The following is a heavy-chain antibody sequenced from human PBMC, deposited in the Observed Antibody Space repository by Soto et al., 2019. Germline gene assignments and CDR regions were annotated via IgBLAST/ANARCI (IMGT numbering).Heavy chain of an antibody. Sequence: ASVKVSCKASGGTFSSYAISWVRQAPGQGLEWMGGIIPIFGTANYAQKFQGRVTITADKSTSTAYMELSSLRSEDTAVYYCARATYYYDRSGYYYFDYWGQGTLVTLSS. CDR1: GGTFSSYA. CDR2: IIPIFGTA. CDR3: ARATYYYDRSGYYYFDY. V-gene: IGHV1-69*06. D-gene: IGHD3-22*01. J-gene: IGHJ4*02.